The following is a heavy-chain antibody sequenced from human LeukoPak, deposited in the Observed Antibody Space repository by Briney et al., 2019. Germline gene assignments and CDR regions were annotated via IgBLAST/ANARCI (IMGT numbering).Heavy chain of an antibody. CDR2: ITRSSAYI. CDR3: ARDCGGYCSSSSSPYGMDV. V-gene: IGHV3-21*01. D-gene: IGHD2-2*03. CDR1: GFTFSDYS. Sequence: GGSLRLSCAASGFTFSDYSMNWVRQAPGKGLEWVSSITRSSAYIYYEDAVKGRFTISRDNAKNSLFLQMTSLRAEDTAVYYCARDCGGYCSSSSSPYGMDVWGRGTTVTVSS. J-gene: IGHJ6*02.